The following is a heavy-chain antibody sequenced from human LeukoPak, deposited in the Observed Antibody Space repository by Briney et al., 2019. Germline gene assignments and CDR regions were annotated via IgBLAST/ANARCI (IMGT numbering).Heavy chain of an antibody. CDR1: GFTLSSYG. CDR2: ISGSGGNT. CDR3: ARAYYYDSSGPKLN. Sequence: GGSLRLSCAASGFTLSSYGMSWVRQAPGKGLEWVSAISGSGGNTYYADSVKGRFTISRDNSKNMLYLQMNSLRAEDTAVYYCARAYYYDSSGPKLNWGQGTLVTVSS. J-gene: IGHJ4*02. V-gene: IGHV3-23*01. D-gene: IGHD3-22*01.